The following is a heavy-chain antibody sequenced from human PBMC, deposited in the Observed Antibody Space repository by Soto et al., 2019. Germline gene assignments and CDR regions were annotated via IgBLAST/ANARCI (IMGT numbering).Heavy chain of an antibody. CDR1: GGSISSGDYY. D-gene: IGHD5-18*01. CDR3: SRASPVVTDV. V-gene: IGHV4-30-4*01. CDR2: IYYSGST. Sequence: QVQLQESGPGLVKPSQTLSLTCTVSGGSISSGDYYWSWIRQPPGKGLEWIGYIYYSGSTYYNPSLQSRVTLSGDTSKDPFSLKLSSLTAADPAVYYCSRASPVVTDVWGQGTTVTVSS. J-gene: IGHJ6*02.